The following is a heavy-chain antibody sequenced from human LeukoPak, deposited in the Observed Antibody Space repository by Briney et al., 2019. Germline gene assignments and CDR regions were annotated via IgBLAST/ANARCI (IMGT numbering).Heavy chain of an antibody. CDR3: ASTFSIAVAGTLQH. D-gene: IGHD6-19*01. CDR1: GYTFTGYY. V-gene: IGHV1-2*02. CDR2: INPNSGGT. Sequence: GASVTVSFTASGYTFTGYYIHWVRQAPGQGLEWMGWINPNSGGTNYAQKFQGRVTMTRDTSISTAYVELSRLRSDDTAVYYCASTFSIAVAGTLQHWGQGTLVTVSS. J-gene: IGHJ1*01.